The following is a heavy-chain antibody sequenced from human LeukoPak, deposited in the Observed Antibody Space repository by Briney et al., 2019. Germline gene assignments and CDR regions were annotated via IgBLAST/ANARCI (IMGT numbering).Heavy chain of an antibody. D-gene: IGHD3-3*01. CDR3: ARDITIFGVVNSLGY. Sequence: ASVKVSCKASGYTFTSYGISWVRQAPGQGLEWMGWISAYNGNTNYAQKLQGRVTMTTDTSTSTAYMKLRSLRSDDTAVYYCARDITIFGVVNSLGYWGQGTLVTVSS. J-gene: IGHJ4*02. V-gene: IGHV1-18*01. CDR2: ISAYNGNT. CDR1: GYTFTSYG.